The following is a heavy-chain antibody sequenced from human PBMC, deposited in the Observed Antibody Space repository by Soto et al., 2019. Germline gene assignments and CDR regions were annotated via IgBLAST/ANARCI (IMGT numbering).Heavy chain of an antibody. J-gene: IGHJ2*01. CDR2: IHYSGTT. CDR3: AALTATYWNFAI. D-gene: IGHD2-21*02. Sequence: QVQLQESGPGLVLPSQTLSLTCTVSGDSITAGGHYWAWIRQHPEKGLEWLGYIHYSGTTDYNPSLKSRLTGSVDTSKNQFALSLSSVTAADTAIYYGAALTATYWNFAIWGRGTLVTVSS. CDR1: GDSITAGGHY. V-gene: IGHV4-31*03.